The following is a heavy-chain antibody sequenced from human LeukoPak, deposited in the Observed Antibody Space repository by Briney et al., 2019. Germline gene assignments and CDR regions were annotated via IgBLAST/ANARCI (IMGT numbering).Heavy chain of an antibody. V-gene: IGHV4-34*01. CDR3: ARGLGTYSSRENNWFDP. Sequence: SETLSLTCAVYGGSFSGYYWSWIRQPPGKGLEWIGEINHSGSTNYTPSLKSRVTISVDTSKNQFSLKLSSVTAADTAVYYCARGLGTYSSRENNWFDPWGQGTLVTVSS. J-gene: IGHJ5*02. CDR2: INHSGST. D-gene: IGHD6-13*01. CDR1: GGSFSGYY.